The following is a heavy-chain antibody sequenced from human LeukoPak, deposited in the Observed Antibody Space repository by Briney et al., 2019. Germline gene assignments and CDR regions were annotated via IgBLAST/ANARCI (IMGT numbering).Heavy chain of an antibody. CDR2: IYYSGST. V-gene: IGHV4-39*01. Sequence: SETLSLTCTVSGGSISSSSYYWGWIRQPPGKGLEWIGSIYYSGSTYYNPSLKSRVTISVDTSKNQFSLKLSSVTAADTAVYYCARLGWQQLRLYYYYYMDVWGKGTTVTISS. CDR1: GGSISSSSYY. D-gene: IGHD6-13*01. CDR3: ARLGWQQLRLYYYYYMDV. J-gene: IGHJ6*03.